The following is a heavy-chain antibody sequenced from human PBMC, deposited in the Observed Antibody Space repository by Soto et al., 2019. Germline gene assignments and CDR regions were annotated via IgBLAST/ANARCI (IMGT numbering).Heavy chain of an antibody. D-gene: IGHD3-22*01. J-gene: IGHJ3*02. CDR2: IIPIFGTA. V-gene: IGHV1-69*01. CDR1: GGTFSSYA. Sequence: QVQLVQAGAEVKKPGSSVKVSCKASGGTFSSYAISWVRQAPGQGLEWMGGIIPIFGTANYAQKFQGRVTITADESTSTAYMELSSLRAEDTDVYYCARSRVTYYYDRCEFDIWGHGTMVTVSS. CDR3: ARSRVTYYYDRCEFDI.